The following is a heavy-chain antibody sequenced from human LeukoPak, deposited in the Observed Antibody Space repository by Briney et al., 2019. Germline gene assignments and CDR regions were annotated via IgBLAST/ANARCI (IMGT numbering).Heavy chain of an antibody. V-gene: IGHV2-5*02. Sequence: SGPTLVNPTQTLTRTCTFSGFSLSTSGVGVGWIRQPPGKALKWLALIYWDDDKRYSPSLKSRLTITKDTSKNQVVLTMTNMDPVDTATYYCAHSWCHGSGSRLCYPPDYWGQGTLVTVSS. CDR2: IYWDDDK. D-gene: IGHD3-10*01. CDR3: AHSWCHGSGSRLCYPPDY. CDR1: GFSLSTSGVG. J-gene: IGHJ4*02.